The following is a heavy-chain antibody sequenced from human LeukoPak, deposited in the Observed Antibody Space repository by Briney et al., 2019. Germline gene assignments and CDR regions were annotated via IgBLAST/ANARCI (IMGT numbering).Heavy chain of an antibody. V-gene: IGHV3-15*01. D-gene: IGHD2-21*02. Sequence: GGSLRLSCAASGXTFSNAWVSWVRQAPGKGLEWVGRIKSKTDGGTTDYAAPVKGRFTISRDDSKNTLYLQMNSLKTEDTAVYYCTTEVLAYCGGDCTYWGQGILVTVSS. CDR1: GXTFSNAW. J-gene: IGHJ4*02. CDR2: IKSKTDGGTT. CDR3: TTEVLAYCGGDCTY.